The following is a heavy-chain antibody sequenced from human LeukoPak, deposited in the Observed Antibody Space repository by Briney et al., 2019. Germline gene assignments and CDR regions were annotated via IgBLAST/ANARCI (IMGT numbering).Heavy chain of an antibody. CDR3: ARSLLRYFDWQDWFDP. CDR2: INPNSGGT. J-gene: IGHJ5*02. Sequence: ASVKVSCKASGYTFTGYYMHWVRQAPGQGLEWMGWINPNSGGTNYAQKFQGRVTMTRDTSISTAYMELSRLSSDDTAVYYCARSLLRYFDWQDWFDPWGQGTLVTVSS. D-gene: IGHD3-9*01. V-gene: IGHV1-2*02. CDR1: GYTFTGYY.